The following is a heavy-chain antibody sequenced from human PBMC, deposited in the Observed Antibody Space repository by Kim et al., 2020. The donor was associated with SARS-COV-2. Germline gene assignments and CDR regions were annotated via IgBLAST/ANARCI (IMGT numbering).Heavy chain of an antibody. CDR3: AKEPAWRYYFDN. D-gene: IGHD3-9*01. CDR2: ISGSGGTI. CDR1: GFTFSSYA. Sequence: GGSLRLSCAASGFTFSSYAMTWVRQAPGRGLEWVSLISGSGGTIYYADSLKGRFTISRDNSKNPVYLQIDILSVEDTAIYYCAKEPAWRYYFDNWGQGTLVPVP. J-gene: IGHJ4*02. V-gene: IGHV3-23*01.